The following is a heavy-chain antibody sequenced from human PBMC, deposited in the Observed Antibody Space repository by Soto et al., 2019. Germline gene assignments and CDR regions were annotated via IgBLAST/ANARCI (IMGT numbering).Heavy chain of an antibody. CDR1: GFTFSSYA. CDR3: ANYVVAMVLAVTNYYYYGMDV. J-gene: IGHJ6*02. D-gene: IGHD3-10*01. V-gene: IGHV3-23*01. CDR2: IRGSGGST. Sequence: GGSLRLSCAASGFTFSSYAMSWVRQAPGKGLEWVSAIRGSGGSTYYADSAKGRFTISRDKSKNTLYLQMHSLRAEDMAVYYCANYVVAMVLAVTNYYYYGMDVWGQGTTVTVSS.